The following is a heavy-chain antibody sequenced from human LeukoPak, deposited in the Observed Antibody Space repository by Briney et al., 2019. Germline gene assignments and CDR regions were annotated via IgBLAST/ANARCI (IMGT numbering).Heavy chain of an antibody. CDR3: ARDSAVAGTAKVYYYYYYVDV. Sequence: SETLSLTCAVYGGSFSGYYWSWIRQPPGKGLEWIGSIYYSGSAYYNPSLKSRVTISVDTSKNQFSLKLSSVTAADTALYYCARDSAVAGTAKVYYYYYYVDVWGKGTTVTVSS. CDR2: IYYSGSA. D-gene: IGHD6-19*01. J-gene: IGHJ6*03. V-gene: IGHV4-34*01. CDR1: GGSFSGYY.